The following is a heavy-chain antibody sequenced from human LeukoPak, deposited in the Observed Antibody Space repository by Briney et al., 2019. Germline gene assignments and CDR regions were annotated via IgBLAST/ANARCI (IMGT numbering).Heavy chain of an antibody. CDR2: ISYDGSNK. D-gene: IGHD5-24*01. CDR3: VREMATISSFDY. CDR1: GFTFSSYG. J-gene: IGHJ4*02. V-gene: IGHV3-30*03. Sequence: GRSLRLSCAASGFTFSSYGMHWVRQAPGKGLEWVAVISYDGSNKYYADSVKGRFTISRDNSKNTLYLQMNSLRAEDTAVYYCVREMATISSFDYWGQGTLVTVSS.